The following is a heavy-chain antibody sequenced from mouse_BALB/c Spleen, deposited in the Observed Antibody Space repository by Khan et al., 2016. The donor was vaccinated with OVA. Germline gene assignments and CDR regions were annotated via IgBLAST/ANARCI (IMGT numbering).Heavy chain of an antibody. V-gene: IGHV5-9-1*01. CDR1: GFTFSTFV. D-gene: IGHD2-1*01. Sequence: EVELVESGGGLVKPGGSLKLSCSASGFTFSTFVMSWVRQNPEKRLEWVATISSAGTYTYYSDSVKGRFTISRDNAKNTLYLQMNSLRSEYTAMYYCTHGNYGWFAYWGQGSLVTFSA. CDR2: ISSAGTYT. CDR3: THGNYGWFAY. J-gene: IGHJ3*01.